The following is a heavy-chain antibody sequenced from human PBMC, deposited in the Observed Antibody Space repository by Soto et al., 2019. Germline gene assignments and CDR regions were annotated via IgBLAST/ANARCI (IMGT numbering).Heavy chain of an antibody. CDR1: GGSISSGGYS. Sequence: QLQLQESGSGLVKPSQTLSLTCAVSGGSISSGGYSWSWIRKPPGKGLEWIGYIYHSGSTYYNPSLKSRVTISVDRSKNQFSLKLSSVTAADTAVYYCARVVYYGSGSYYNVWFDPWGQGTLVTVSS. CDR2: IYHSGST. D-gene: IGHD3-10*01. J-gene: IGHJ5*02. V-gene: IGHV4-30-2*01. CDR3: ARVVYYGSGSYYNVWFDP.